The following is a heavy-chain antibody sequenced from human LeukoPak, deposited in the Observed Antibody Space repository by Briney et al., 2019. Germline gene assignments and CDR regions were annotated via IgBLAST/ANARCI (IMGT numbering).Heavy chain of an antibody. D-gene: IGHD4-17*01. CDR3: ARGADSGDYYYFDGMDV. V-gene: IGHV4-59*01. CDR2: IYDSGST. J-gene: IGHJ6*02. CDR1: GGSISSYY. Sequence: SETLSLTCTVSGGSISSYYWSWIRQPPGKGLEWLGYIYDSGSTNYNPSLKSRVTISIDTSRNQFSLKLSSVTAADTAVYYCARGADSGDYYYFDGMDVWGQGTTVTVSS.